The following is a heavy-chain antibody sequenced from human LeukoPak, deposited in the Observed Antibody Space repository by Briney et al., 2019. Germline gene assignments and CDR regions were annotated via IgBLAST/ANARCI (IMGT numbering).Heavy chain of an antibody. CDR3: ARYEEFSTGYSASSPRDYFGH. Sequence: SETLSLTCTVSGGSINTYYWSWIRQPPGKGLECIGHIYYTGSTYYKPSLESRVTISVDTAKNQISLKLTSVTAADTAVYYCARYEEFSTGYSASSPRDYFGHWGQGTLVTVSS. CDR1: GGSINTYY. V-gene: IGHV4-59*01. CDR2: IYYTGST. J-gene: IGHJ4*02. D-gene: IGHD3/OR15-3a*01.